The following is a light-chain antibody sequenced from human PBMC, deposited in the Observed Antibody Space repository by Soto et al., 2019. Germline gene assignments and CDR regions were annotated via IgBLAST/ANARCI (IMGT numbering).Light chain of an antibody. J-gene: IGKJ1*01. CDR2: GAS. CDR3: QQYNSYWT. Sequence: EVVFTQSPGTLSLSPGERATLSCRASQSVSSSYLAWYQQKPGQAPRLLIYGASSRATGIPDRFSGSGSGTDFTLTISSLQPDDFATYYCQQYNSYWTFGQGTKVAIK. V-gene: IGKV3-20*01. CDR1: QSVSSSY.